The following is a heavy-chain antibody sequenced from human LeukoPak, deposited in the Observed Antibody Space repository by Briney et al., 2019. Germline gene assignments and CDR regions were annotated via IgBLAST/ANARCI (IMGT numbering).Heavy chain of an antibody. Sequence: GRSLRLSCAASGFTFSSYAMSWVRQAPGKGMEWVSGISGSGGSTYYADSVKGRFTVSRDNSKNTLFLQINSLRAEDTAVYHCAKGDRSSSAWSHYWGQGTLVTVSS. CDR3: AKGDRSSSAWSHY. CDR2: ISGSGGST. D-gene: IGHD6-19*01. CDR1: GFTFSSYA. J-gene: IGHJ4*02. V-gene: IGHV3-23*01.